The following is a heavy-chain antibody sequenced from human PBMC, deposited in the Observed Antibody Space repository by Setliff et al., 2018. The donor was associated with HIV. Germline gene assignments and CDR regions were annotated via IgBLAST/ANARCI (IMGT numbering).Heavy chain of an antibody. V-gene: IGHV1-69*13. D-gene: IGHD3-22*01. CDR2: IIPYLRSP. J-gene: IGHJ5*02. CDR1: GNMFSSYV. CDR3: ARELVDDSSGYYNWFDP. Sequence: SVKVSCKVSGNMFSSYVFSWVRQAPGQGLEWVGGIIPYLRSPNYAQKFQGRVTITADESTSTAYMELSSLRSEDTAVYYCARELVDDSSGYYNWFDPWGQGTLVTVSS.